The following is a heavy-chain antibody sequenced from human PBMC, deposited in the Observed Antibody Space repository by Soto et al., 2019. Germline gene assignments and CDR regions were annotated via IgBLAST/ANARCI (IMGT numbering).Heavy chain of an antibody. CDR2: INPSSGRT. Sequence: ASVKVSCKXSGYTFTSYSMHWVRQAPGQGLEWMGIINPSSGRTSYAQNFQGRVTMTSDTSTSIVYMEMSSLKSEDTAVYYCARDHNFGFILYAMDVWGQGTTVTVSS. J-gene: IGHJ6*02. V-gene: IGHV1-46*01. CDR1: GYTFTSYS. CDR3: ARDHNFGFILYAMDV. D-gene: IGHD2-15*01.